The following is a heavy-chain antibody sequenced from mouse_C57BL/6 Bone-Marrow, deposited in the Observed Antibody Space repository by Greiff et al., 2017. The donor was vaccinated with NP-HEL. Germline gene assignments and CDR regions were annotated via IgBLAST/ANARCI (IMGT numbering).Heavy chain of an antibody. CDR3: ARSPIITTAPFDY. Sequence: EVQLQQSGPELVKPGASVKISCKASGYTFTDYYMNWVKQSHGKSLEWIGDINPNNGGTSYNQKFKGKATLTVDKSSSTAYMELRSLTSEDSAVYYCARSPIITTAPFDYWGQGTTLTVSS. V-gene: IGHV1-26*01. CDR1: GYTFTDYY. CDR2: INPNNGGT. D-gene: IGHD1-1*01. J-gene: IGHJ2*01.